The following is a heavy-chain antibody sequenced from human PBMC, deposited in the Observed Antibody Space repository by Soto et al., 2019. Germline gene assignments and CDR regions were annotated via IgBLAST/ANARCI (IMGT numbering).Heavy chain of an antibody. V-gene: IGHV4-30-4*01. J-gene: IGHJ4*02. CDR3: ARDFKRYGSPRGPLDY. Sequence: PSETLSLTCTVSGGSISSGDYYWSWIRQPPGKGLEWIGYIYYSGSTYYNPSLKSRVTISVDTSKNQFSLKLSSVTAADTAVYYCARDFKRYGSPRGPLDYRGLESSVTVSS. D-gene: IGHD5-18*01. CDR1: GGSISSGDYY. CDR2: IYYSGST.